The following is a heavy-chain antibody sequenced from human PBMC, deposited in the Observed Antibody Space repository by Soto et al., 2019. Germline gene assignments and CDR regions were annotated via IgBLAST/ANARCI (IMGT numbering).Heavy chain of an antibody. Sequence: GGSLRLSCAASGFTFSSYAMSWVRQAPGKGLEWVSAISGSGGSTYYADSVKGRFTISRDNSKNTLYLQMNSLRAEDTAVYYCAKDGGYQRFGDPTDYWGQGTLVTVSS. CDR2: ISGSGGST. CDR1: GFTFSSYA. D-gene: IGHD3-10*01. V-gene: IGHV3-23*01. J-gene: IGHJ4*02. CDR3: AKDGGYQRFGDPTDY.